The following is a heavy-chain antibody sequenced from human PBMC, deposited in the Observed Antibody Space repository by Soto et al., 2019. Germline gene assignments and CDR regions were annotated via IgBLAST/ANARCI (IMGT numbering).Heavy chain of an antibody. CDR3: ARGGGYSSSYPKNWFDP. Sequence: RASVKVSCKASGYTFTGYYMHWVRQAPGQGLEWMGWINPNSGGTNYAQKFQGWVTMTRDTSISTAYMELSRLRSDDTAVYYCARGGGYSSSYPKNWFDPWGQGTLVTVSS. D-gene: IGHD6-13*01. CDR1: GYTFTGYY. V-gene: IGHV1-2*04. J-gene: IGHJ5*02. CDR2: INPNSGGT.